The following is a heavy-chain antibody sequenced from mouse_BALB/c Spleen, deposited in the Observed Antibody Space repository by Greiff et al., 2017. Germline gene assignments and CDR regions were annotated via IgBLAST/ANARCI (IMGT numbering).Heavy chain of an antibody. D-gene: IGHD1-2*01. J-gene: IGHJ2*01. CDR1: GFTFSSYY. V-gene: IGHV5-6-2*01. Sequence: EVMLVESGGGLVKLGGSLKLSCAASGFTFSSYYMSWVRQTPEKRLELVAAINSNGGSTYYPDTVKGRFTISRDNAKNTLYLQMSSLKSEDTAMYYCARHGWSYYFDYWGQGTTLTVSS. CDR3: ARHGWSYYFDY. CDR2: INSNGGST.